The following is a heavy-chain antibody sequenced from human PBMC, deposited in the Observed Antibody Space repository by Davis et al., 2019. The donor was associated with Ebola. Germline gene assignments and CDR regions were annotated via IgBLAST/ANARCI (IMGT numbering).Heavy chain of an antibody. V-gene: IGHV3-30-3*01. J-gene: IGHJ4*02. D-gene: IGHD7-27*01. CDR3: ARGGAGEPLDY. CDR2: ISYDGSNK. CDR1: GFTFSSYA. Sequence: GESLKISCAASGFTFSSYAMHWVRQAPGKGLEWVAVISYDGSNKYYADSVKGRFTISRDNSKNTLYLQMNSLRAEDTAVYYCARGGAGEPLDYWGQGTLVTVSS.